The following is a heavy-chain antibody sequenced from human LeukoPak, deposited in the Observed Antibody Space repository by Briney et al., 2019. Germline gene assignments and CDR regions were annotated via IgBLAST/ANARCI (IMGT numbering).Heavy chain of an antibody. D-gene: IGHD3-22*01. Sequence: GGSLRLSCAASGFTFSSFGMHWVRQAPGKGLEWVAVIWYDGNNKYYADSVKGRFTICRDNSKTTPYLQMNSLRAEDTAVYYCARAFTSTGYYYVEYWGQGTLVTVSS. V-gene: IGHV3-33*01. CDR1: GFTFSSFG. CDR3: ARAFTSTGYYYVEY. CDR2: IWYDGNNK. J-gene: IGHJ4*02.